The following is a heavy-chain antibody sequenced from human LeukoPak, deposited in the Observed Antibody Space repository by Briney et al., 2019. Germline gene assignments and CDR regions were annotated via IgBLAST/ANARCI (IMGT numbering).Heavy chain of an antibody. CDR3: ARRLAAAGGPQFDP. CDR2: IYYSGST. J-gene: IGHJ5*02. D-gene: IGHD6-13*01. V-gene: IGHV4-59*04. Sequence: SETLSLTCTVSGGSISSYYWSWIRQPPGKGLEWIGYIYYSGSTYYNPSLKSRVTISVDTSKNQFSLKLSSVTAADTAVYYCARRLAAAGGPQFDPWGQGTLVTVSS. CDR1: GGSISSYY.